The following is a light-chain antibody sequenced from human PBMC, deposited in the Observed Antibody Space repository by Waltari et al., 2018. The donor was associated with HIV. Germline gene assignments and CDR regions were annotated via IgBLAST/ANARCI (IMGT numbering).Light chain of an antibody. CDR2: LGS. CDR3: MQALQTPWT. V-gene: IGKV2-28*01. Sequence: DIVMTQSPLSLPVTPGEPASISCRYSQSLLHSNGYNYLDCYLQKQGKSPQLLIYLGSNRASGVPDRFSGSGSGKDFTLKISRVEAEDVGLYYCMQALQTPWTFGQGTKVEIK. J-gene: IGKJ1*01. CDR1: QSLLHSNGYNY.